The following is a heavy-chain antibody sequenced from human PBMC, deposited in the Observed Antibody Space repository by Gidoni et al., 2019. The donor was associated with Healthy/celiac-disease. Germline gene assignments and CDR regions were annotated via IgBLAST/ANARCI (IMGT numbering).Heavy chain of an antibody. D-gene: IGHD2-2*02. Sequence: QVQLVESGGGVVQPGRSLRLPCAASGFTFSRYGMRWVRQAPGKGLEWVEVIWYDGRNKYYADSVKGRFTISRDNSKNTLYLQMNSLRAEDTAVYYCARVPRRYCSSTSCYIDAFDIWGQGTMVTVSS. V-gene: IGHV3-33*01. CDR3: ARVPRRYCSSTSCYIDAFDI. CDR1: GFTFSRYG. CDR2: IWYDGRNK. J-gene: IGHJ3*02.